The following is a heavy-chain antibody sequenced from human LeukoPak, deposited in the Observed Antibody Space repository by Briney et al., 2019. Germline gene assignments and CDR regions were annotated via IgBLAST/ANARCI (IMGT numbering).Heavy chain of an antibody. CDR1: GYIFTGYY. J-gene: IGHJ4*02. Sequence: ASVKVSCKASGYIFTGYYMHWVRQAPGQGLEWMGWINPNSGDTNYAQKFQGRVTMTRDTSISTAYMALSSLRSDDTAVYYCARVAMSGIGSDDFWGQGTLVTASS. V-gene: IGHV1-2*02. CDR2: INPNSGDT. CDR3: ARVAMSGIGSDDF. D-gene: IGHD1-26*01.